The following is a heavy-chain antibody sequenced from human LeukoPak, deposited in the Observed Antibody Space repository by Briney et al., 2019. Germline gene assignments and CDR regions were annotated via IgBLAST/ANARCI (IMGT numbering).Heavy chain of an antibody. CDR1: GFTFSSYG. Sequence: GGSLRLSCAASGFTFSSYGMHWVRQAPGKGLEWVAVIWYDGSNKYYADSVKGRFTISRDNSKNTLYLQMDSLRAEDTAVYYCAKDRADNGDRLRFDPWGQGTLVTVSS. J-gene: IGHJ5*02. CDR3: AKDRADNGDRLRFDP. CDR2: IWYDGSNK. V-gene: IGHV3-33*06. D-gene: IGHD4-17*01.